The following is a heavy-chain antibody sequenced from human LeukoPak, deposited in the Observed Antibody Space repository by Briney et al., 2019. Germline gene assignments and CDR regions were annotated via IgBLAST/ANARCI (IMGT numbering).Heavy chain of an antibody. Sequence: ASVKVSCKASGYTFTSYYMHWVRQAPGQGLEWMGIINPSGGSTSYAQKFQGRVTMTRDTSTSTVYMELSSLRSEDTAVYYCAKVLSRRDGYNWDFDYWGQGTLVTVSS. CDR1: GYTFTSYY. V-gene: IGHV1-46*01. D-gene: IGHD5-24*01. CDR3: AKVLSRRDGYNWDFDY. J-gene: IGHJ4*02. CDR2: INPSGGST.